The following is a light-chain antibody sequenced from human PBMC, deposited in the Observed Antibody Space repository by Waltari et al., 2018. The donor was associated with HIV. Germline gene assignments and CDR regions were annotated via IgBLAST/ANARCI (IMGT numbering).Light chain of an antibody. CDR2: AAS. CDR1: QPISSW. V-gene: IGKV1D-12*01. Sequence: DIQMTQSPSSVSASVGDRVTITCRTSQPISSWLAWYQQKPGKAPELLIYAASSVQSWVPSSFSGSGSGTDFTLTISSLQPEDCATYYCQQTDSFPYTFGQGTKLRIK. J-gene: IGKJ2*01. CDR3: QQTDSFPYT.